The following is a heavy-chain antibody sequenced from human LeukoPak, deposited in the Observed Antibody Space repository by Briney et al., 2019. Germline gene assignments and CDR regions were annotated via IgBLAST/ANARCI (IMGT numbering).Heavy chain of an antibody. CDR1: GGSISNSY. CDR2: IYYTGST. J-gene: IGHJ6*03. Sequence: SETLSLTCTDSGGSISNSYWSWIQQPPGKGLEWIGCIYYTGSTNYKPSLKSRVTISVDTSKNQFSLKLRSVTAADTAVYYCARVGFGEFLLSRKYYYYMEVWGKGTTVTVSS. D-gene: IGHD3-10*01. V-gene: IGHV4-59*01. CDR3: ARVGFGEFLLSRKYYYYMEV.